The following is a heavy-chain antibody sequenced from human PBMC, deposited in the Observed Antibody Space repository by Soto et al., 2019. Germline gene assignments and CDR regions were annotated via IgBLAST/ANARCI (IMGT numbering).Heavy chain of an antibody. V-gene: IGHV3-53*01. CDR1: GFTVSNNY. J-gene: IGHJ4*02. CDR2: IYSGGYT. CDR3: ATHPGGGGY. Sequence: EVQLVESGGGLIQPGGSLRLSCAVSGFTVSNNYMSWVRQAPGKGLEGVSVIYSGGYTAYGDSVKGRFTISRDNSKNTPFLQNKTLGPGARALFSCATHPGGGGYWGQGTLVTVSS. D-gene: IGHD3-10*01.